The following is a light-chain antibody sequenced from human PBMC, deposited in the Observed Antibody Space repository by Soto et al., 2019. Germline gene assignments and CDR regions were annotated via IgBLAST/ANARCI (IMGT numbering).Light chain of an antibody. J-gene: IGLJ1*01. Sequence: QSVLTQPRSVSGSPGQSVTISCTGTSSDVGGYNYVSWYQRQAGKGPKLIIYDVTERPSGVPDRFSAFKSGNTASLTISGLQTDDEGDYYCSSYAGNYVEVVGSGTKVTVL. CDR1: SSDVGGYNY. V-gene: IGLV2-11*01. CDR2: DVT. CDR3: SSYAGNYVEV.